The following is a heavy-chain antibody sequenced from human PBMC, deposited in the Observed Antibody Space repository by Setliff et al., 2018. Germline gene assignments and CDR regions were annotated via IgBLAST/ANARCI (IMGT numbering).Heavy chain of an antibody. Sequence: PGGSLRLSCVASGFSFRNCWVSWVRQAPGKGLEWLASINPGGGEKYYVDSVKGRFTISRDNAKNSLSLQMNSLRTEDTAVYYCFGAGTCSYWGQGTLVTVSS. CDR3: FGAGTCSY. CDR1: GFSFRNCW. D-gene: IGHD3-10*01. J-gene: IGHJ4*02. CDR2: INPGGGEK. V-gene: IGHV3-7*01.